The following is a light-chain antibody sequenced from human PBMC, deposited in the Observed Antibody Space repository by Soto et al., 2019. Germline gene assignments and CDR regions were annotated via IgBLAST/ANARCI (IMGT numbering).Light chain of an antibody. CDR2: EVS. J-gene: IGLJ3*02. CDR1: SSDVSGYNY. CDR3: NSYTTTSTWV. V-gene: IGLV2-14*01. Sequence: QSALTQPASVSGSPGQSITISCTGTSSDVSGYNYVSWYQQHPGKAPNLMIYEVSNRPSGVSNRFSGSKSGNTASLTISGLQAEDEADYYCNSYTTTSTWVFGGGTKLTVL.